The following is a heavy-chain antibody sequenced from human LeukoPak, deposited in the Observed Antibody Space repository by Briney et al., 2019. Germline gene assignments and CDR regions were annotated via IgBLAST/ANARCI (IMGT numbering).Heavy chain of an antibody. Sequence: SETLSLTCTVSGGSTSSYYWSWIRQPPGQGLEWIGYIDYSGSTNYNPSLKSRVTISVDTSRNQFSLKLSPVTAADTAVYHCARARRSSGRPDAFDMWGQGTMVTVSS. CDR1: GGSTSSYY. J-gene: IGHJ3*02. D-gene: IGHD6-25*01. CDR2: IDYSGST. V-gene: IGHV4-59*01. CDR3: ARARRSSGRPDAFDM.